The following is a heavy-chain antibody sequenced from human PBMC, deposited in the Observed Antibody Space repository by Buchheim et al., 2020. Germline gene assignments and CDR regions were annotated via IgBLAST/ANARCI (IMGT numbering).Heavy chain of an antibody. CDR1: GGSISSSSYY. D-gene: IGHD5-18*01. Sequence: QLQLQESGPGLVKPSETLSLTCTVSGGSISSSSYYWGWIRQPPGKGLEWIGSIYYSGSTYYNPSPKSRVTITVDTSKNQFSLKLSSVTAADTAVYYCARRSTAMVTSAFNIWGQGT. J-gene: IGHJ3*02. CDR2: IYYSGST. CDR3: ARRSTAMVTSAFNI. V-gene: IGHV4-39*01.